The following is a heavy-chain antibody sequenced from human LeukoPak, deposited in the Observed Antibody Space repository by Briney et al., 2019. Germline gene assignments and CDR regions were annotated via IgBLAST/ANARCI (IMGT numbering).Heavy chain of an antibody. CDR3: ARDGPDYYDSSGYYFPNDY. J-gene: IGHJ4*02. Sequence: ASVKVSCKASGYTFTNYGISWVRQAPGQGLEWMGWISAYNGNTNYAQKLQGRVTMTTDTSTSTAYMELRSLRSDDTAVYYCARDGPDYYDSSGYYFPNDYWGQGTLVTVSS. V-gene: IGHV1-18*01. D-gene: IGHD3-22*01. CDR1: GYTFTNYG. CDR2: ISAYNGNT.